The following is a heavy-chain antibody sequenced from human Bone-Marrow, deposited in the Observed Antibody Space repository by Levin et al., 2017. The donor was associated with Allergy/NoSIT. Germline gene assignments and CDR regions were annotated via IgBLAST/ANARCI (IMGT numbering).Heavy chain of an antibody. D-gene: IGHD2/OR15-2a*01. CDR1: GSTFKDYY. V-gene: IGHV3-11*01. CDR2: ITSGSTTV. J-gene: IGHJ5*01. CDR3: ARDTSLLSRFDS. Sequence: GGSLRLSCEASGSTFKDYYMSWIRQAPGQGLEWISYITSGSTTVYYADSVKGRFTVSRDNAKNALYLQMDSLRPEDTAVYYCARDTSLLSRFDSWGHGTLVTVSS.